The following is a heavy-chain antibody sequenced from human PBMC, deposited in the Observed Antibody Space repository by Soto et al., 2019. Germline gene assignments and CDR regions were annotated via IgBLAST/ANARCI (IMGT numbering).Heavy chain of an antibody. J-gene: IGHJ5*02. CDR2: IYHSGST. D-gene: IGHD3-9*01. Sequence: SETLSLTCAVSGGSISSGGYSWSWIRQPPGKGLEWIGYIYHSGSTYYNPSLKSRVTISVDRSKNQFSLKLSSVTAADTAVYYCARVYYDILTGYSNWFDPWGQGTLVTVSS. CDR3: ARVYYDILTGYSNWFDP. CDR1: GGSISSGGYS. V-gene: IGHV4-30-2*01.